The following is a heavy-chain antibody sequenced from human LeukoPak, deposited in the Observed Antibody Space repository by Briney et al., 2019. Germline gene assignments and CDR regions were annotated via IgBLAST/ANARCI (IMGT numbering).Heavy chain of an antibody. V-gene: IGHV1-2*02. J-gene: IGHJ5*02. Sequence: GASVKVSCKASGYTFTSYGISWVRQAPGQGLEWMGWINPNSGGTNYAQKFQGRVTMTRDTSISTAYMELSRLRSDDTAVYYCARVRITMVRGVGVDGRIFDPWGQGTLVTVSS. D-gene: IGHD3-10*01. CDR1: GYTFTSYG. CDR3: ARVRITMVRGVGVDGRIFDP. CDR2: INPNSGGT.